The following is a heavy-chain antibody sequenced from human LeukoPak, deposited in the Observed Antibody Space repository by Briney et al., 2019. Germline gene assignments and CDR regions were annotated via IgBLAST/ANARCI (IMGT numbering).Heavy chain of an antibody. Sequence: GGSLRLSCAASGFTFSSYGMHWVRQAPGKGLEWVAFIRYDGSNKYYADSVKGRFTISRDNSKNTLYLQMNSLRAEDTAVYYCAKDFLGYCSGGSCFTGFDYWGQGTLVTVSS. V-gene: IGHV3-30*02. D-gene: IGHD2-15*01. J-gene: IGHJ4*02. CDR2: IRYDGSNK. CDR1: GFTFSSYG. CDR3: AKDFLGYCSGGSCFTGFDY.